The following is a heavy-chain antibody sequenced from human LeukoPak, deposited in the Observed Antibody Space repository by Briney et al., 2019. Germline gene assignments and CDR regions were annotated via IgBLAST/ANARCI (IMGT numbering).Heavy chain of an antibody. V-gene: IGHV1-46*01. J-gene: IGHJ3*02. CDR2: INPSGGST. Sequence: VASVKVSCKASGYTFTSYYMHWARQAPGQGLEWMGIINPSGGSTSYAQKFQGRVTMTRDTSTSTVYMELSSLRSEDTAVYYCARVVGELKAFDIWGQGTMVTVSS. CDR3: ARVVGELKAFDI. D-gene: IGHD1-26*01. CDR1: GYTFTSYY.